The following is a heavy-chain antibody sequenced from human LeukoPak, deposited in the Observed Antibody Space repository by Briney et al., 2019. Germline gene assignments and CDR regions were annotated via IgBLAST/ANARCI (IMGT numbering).Heavy chain of an antibody. CDR3: AELGITMIGGV. J-gene: IGHJ6*04. Sequence: GGSLRLSCAVSGFTFSNYWMSWARQSPGKGLEWVANIYLDGSRAYYVDSVKGRFTISRDNAKNSLFLQMNSLSAEDTAVYYCAELGITMIGGVWGKGTTVTISS. D-gene: IGHD3-10*02. V-gene: IGHV3-7*01. CDR2: IYLDGSRA. CDR1: GFTFSNYW.